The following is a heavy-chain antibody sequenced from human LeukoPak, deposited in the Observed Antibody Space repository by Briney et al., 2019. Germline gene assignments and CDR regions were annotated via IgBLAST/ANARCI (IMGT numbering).Heavy chain of an antibody. CDR1: GFTFSSYW. CDR3: AREGGSGSYYNDYYYGMDV. D-gene: IGHD3-10*01. V-gene: IGHV3-74*01. CDR2: INTDGSNT. Sequence: QPGGSLRLSCAASGFTFSSYWMHWVRQAPGKGLVWVSRINTDGSNTTYADSVKGRFTISRDNAKNTLYLQMSSLRAEDTAVYYCAREGGSGSYYNDYYYGMDVWGQGTTVTVSS. J-gene: IGHJ6*02.